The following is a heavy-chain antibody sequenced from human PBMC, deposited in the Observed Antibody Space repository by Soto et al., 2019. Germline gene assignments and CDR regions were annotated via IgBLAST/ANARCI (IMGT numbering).Heavy chain of an antibody. Sequence: GGSLRLSCAASGFTSSSYVMHWVRQAPGKGLEWVAVIWYDGSNKYYADSVKGRFTISRDNSKNTLYLQMNSLRAEDTAVYYCARGRSYYYDSSGYYGMDVWGQGTTVTVSS. CDR3: ARGRSYYYDSSGYYGMDV. J-gene: IGHJ6*02. D-gene: IGHD3-22*01. V-gene: IGHV3-33*01. CDR1: GFTSSSYV. CDR2: IWYDGSNK.